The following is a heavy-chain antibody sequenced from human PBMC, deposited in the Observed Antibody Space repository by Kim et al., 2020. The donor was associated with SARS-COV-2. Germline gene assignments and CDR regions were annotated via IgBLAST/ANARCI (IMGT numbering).Heavy chain of an antibody. V-gene: IGHV3-23*01. Sequence: DSVKGRFTIARDNSKNTLYLQMNSLRAEDTAVYYCAKDRIFGVVIILFDYWGQGTLVTVSS. CDR3: AKDRIFGVVIILFDY. J-gene: IGHJ4*02. D-gene: IGHD3-3*02.